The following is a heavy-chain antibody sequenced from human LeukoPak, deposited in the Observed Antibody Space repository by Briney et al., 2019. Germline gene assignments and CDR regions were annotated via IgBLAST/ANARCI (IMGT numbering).Heavy chain of an antibody. D-gene: IGHD2-15*01. CDR2: IYLADSDT. CDR1: GYSYNSYW. V-gene: IGHV5-51*01. Sequence: PGESLKISCKGSGYSYNSYWIGWVRQLPGKGLEWMGIIYLADSDTRYSPSFQGQVSMSADKSINTAYLQWSSLRASDTAMYYCARPKTETGFDAFDIWGQGTMVSVSS. CDR3: ARPKTETGFDAFDI. J-gene: IGHJ3*02.